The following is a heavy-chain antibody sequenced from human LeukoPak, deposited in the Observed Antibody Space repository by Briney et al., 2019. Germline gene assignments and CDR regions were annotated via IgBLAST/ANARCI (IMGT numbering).Heavy chain of an antibody. CDR3: TRVRRYFDWQGEGYYIDY. CDR1: GFTFGDYA. V-gene: IGHV3-49*03. D-gene: IGHD3-9*01. J-gene: IGHJ4*02. CDR2: IRSKAYGGTT. Sequence: GGSLRLSCTASGFTFGDYAMSWFRQAPGKGLEWVGFIRSKAYGGTTEYAASVKGRFTISRDDSKSIAYLQMNSLKTEDTAVYYCTRVRRYFDWQGEGYYIDYWGQGTLVTVSS.